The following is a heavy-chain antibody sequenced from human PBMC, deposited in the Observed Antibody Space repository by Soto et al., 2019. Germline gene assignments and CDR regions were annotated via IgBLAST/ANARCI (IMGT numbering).Heavy chain of an antibody. CDR1: GGSVSSGSYY. V-gene: IGHV4-61*01. Sequence: QVQLQESGPGLVKPSETLAVTCTVSGGSVSSGSYYWSWIRQPPGKGLEWVGCISDTGRGDYNPSLMSRVTTSVHTSKRQFSLRLNSVTAADTAVYYCARAHSGYDPLGMDVWGQGTTVTVSS. CDR2: ISDTGRG. D-gene: IGHD5-12*01. J-gene: IGHJ6*02. CDR3: ARAHSGYDPLGMDV.